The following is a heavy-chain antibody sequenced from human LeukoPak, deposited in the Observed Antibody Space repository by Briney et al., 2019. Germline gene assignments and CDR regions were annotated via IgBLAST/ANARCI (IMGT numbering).Heavy chain of an antibody. CDR2: ISAYNGNT. CDR3: ARDWGVVPAAEFDY. J-gene: IGHJ4*02. CDR1: GYTFTSYG. D-gene: IGHD2-2*01. Sequence: GASVKVSCKASGYTFTSYGISWVRQAPGQGLEWKGWISAYNGNTNYAQKLQGRVTMTTDTSTSTAYMELGSLRSDDTAVYYCARDWGVVPAAEFDYWGQGTLVTVSS. V-gene: IGHV1-18*01.